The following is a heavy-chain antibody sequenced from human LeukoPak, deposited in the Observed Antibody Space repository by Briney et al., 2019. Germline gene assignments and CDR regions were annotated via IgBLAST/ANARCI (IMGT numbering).Heavy chain of an antibody. CDR2: ISGSGGST. V-gene: IGHV3-23*01. J-gene: IGHJ6*03. CDR1: GFTFSSYA. CDR3: AKAYSGYEYYYYYMDV. D-gene: IGHD5-12*01. Sequence: GGSLRLSCAASGFTFSSYAMSWVRQAPGKGLEWVSAISGSGGSTYYADSVKGRFTISRDNSKNTLYLQMNGLRAEDTAVYYCAKAYSGYEYYYYYMDVWGKGTTVTVSS.